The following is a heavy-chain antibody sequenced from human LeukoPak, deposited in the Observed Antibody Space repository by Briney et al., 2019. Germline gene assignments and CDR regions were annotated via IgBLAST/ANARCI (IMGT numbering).Heavy chain of an antibody. Sequence: ASVKVSCKASGGAFSSYAISWVRQAPGQGLEWMGGIIPIFATPNYAQKFQGRVTITADESTSTAYMELSSLRSEDTAVYFCASAPRYSSSWPNNWFDPWGQGTLVTVSS. J-gene: IGHJ5*02. CDR3: ASAPRYSSSWPNNWFDP. V-gene: IGHV1-69*13. CDR2: IIPIFATP. CDR1: GGAFSSYA. D-gene: IGHD6-13*01.